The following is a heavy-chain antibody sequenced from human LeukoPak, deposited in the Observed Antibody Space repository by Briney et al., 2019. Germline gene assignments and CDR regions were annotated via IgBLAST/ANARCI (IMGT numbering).Heavy chain of an antibody. V-gene: IGHV3-30*18. J-gene: IGHJ4*02. CDR1: GFTFSSYG. Sequence: GGSLRLSCAASGFTFSSYGMHWVRQAPGKGLEWVAVISYDGSNKYYADSVKGRFTISRDNSKNTLYLQMNSLRAEDTAVYYCAKRLSRYSYGFLPDYWGQGTLVTVSS. CDR2: ISYDGSNK. D-gene: IGHD5-18*01. CDR3: AKRLSRYSYGFLPDY.